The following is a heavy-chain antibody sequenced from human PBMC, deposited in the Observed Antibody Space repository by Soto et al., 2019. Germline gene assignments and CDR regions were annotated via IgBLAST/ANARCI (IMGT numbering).Heavy chain of an antibody. D-gene: IGHD3-16*01. V-gene: IGHV3-33*01. J-gene: IGHJ6*04. CDR2: IWSDGSRG. CDR3: AGEPKGGAYDMDV. CDR1: RLTFSAHD. Sequence: QVQLVESGGGVVQPGTSLTLSCAASRLTFSAHDMHWVRQAPGKGLEWVALIWSDGSRGFNADSVKGLVTISRGNFENTLYLQMNSLGAGATAVYFCAGEPKGGAYDMDVWGKGTTVTFSS.